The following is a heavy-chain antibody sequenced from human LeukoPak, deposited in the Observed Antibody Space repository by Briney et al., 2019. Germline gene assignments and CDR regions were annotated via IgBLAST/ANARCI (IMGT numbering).Heavy chain of an antibody. V-gene: IGHV3-7*04. CDR2: IKQDGSKK. J-gene: IGHJ4*02. Sequence: GGSLRLSCVASGFPFSSYWMTWVRQAPGKGLEWVANIKQDGSKKSYVGSVKGRFTISRDNAKNSLYLQMNSLRAEDTAIYYCTRVGYIDEGIDYWGQGTLVTVSS. CDR1: GFPFSSYW. CDR3: TRVGYIDEGIDY. D-gene: IGHD5-24*01.